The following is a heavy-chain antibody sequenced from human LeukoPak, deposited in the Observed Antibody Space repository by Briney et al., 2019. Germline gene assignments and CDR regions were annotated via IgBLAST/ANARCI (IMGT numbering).Heavy chain of an antibody. CDR3: AREPVFHLGYCSSTSCSFDDY. CDR1: GFTFSSYA. D-gene: IGHD2-2*03. CDR2: ISGSGSGGST. V-gene: IGHV3-23*01. Sequence: GGSLRLSCAASGFTFSSYAMSWVRQAPGKGLQWVSAISGSGSGGSTYYADSVKGRFTISRDNSKNTLYLQMNSLRAEDTAVYYCAREPVFHLGYCSSTSCSFDDYWGQGTLVTVSS. J-gene: IGHJ4*02.